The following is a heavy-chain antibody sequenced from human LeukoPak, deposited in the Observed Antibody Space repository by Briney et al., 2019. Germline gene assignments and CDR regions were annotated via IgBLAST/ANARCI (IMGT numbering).Heavy chain of an antibody. CDR2: ISYDGSNK. V-gene: IGHV3-30*18. Sequence: GRSLRLSCAASGFTFSSYGMHWVRQAPGKGLEWVAVISYDGSNKYYADSVKGRFTISRDNSKNTLYLQMNSLRAEDTAVYYCAKEGIYGQQLVSDYWAPVSDYWGQGTLVTVSS. CDR3: AKEGIYGQQLVSDYWAPVSDY. CDR1: GFTFSSYG. D-gene: IGHD6-13*01. J-gene: IGHJ4*02.